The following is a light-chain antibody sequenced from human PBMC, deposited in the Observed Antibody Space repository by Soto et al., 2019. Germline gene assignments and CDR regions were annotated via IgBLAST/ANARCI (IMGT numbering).Light chain of an antibody. V-gene: IGKV3-15*01. CDR2: GAS. CDR1: QSVSSN. CDR3: QQYNNWPPYT. J-gene: IGKJ2*01. Sequence: EIVMTQSPATLSVSPGERATLPCRASQSVSSNLTWYQQKPGQAPRLLIYGASTRATGIPARFSGSGSGTEFTLTISSLQSEDLALYYCQQYNNWPPYTFGQGTKVEIK.